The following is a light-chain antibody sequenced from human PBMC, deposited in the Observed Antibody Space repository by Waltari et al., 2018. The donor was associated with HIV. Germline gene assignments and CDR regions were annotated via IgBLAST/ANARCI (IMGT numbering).Light chain of an antibody. Sequence: QSALTQPRSVSGSPGQSVTISCTGTSSDVGGYNYVSWYQQHPGKAPKLMIYDVTKRPTGVPVRFSGSKSGNTSSLTMSGLQAEDEADYFCCAYAGGYTLVFGGGTKLTVL. V-gene: IGLV2-11*01. CDR3: CAYAGGYTLV. J-gene: IGLJ3*02. CDR1: SSDVGGYNY. CDR2: DVT.